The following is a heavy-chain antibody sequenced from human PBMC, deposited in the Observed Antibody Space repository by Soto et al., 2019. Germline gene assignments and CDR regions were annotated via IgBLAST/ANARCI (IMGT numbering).Heavy chain of an antibody. CDR1: GGSISSGDYY. CDR2: IYYSGST. Sequence: SETLSLTCTVSGGSISSGDYYWSWIRQPPGKGLEWIGHIYYSGSTYYNPSLKSRVTISVDTSKNQFSLKLSSVTAADTAVYYCASISSGYYSRRTFDYWGQGTLVTVSS. D-gene: IGHD3-22*01. V-gene: IGHV4-30-4*01. J-gene: IGHJ4*02. CDR3: ASISSGYYSRRTFDY.